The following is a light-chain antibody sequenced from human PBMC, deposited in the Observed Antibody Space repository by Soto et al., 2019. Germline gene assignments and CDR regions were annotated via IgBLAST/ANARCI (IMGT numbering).Light chain of an antibody. CDR3: QQYGSSPTT. Sequence: ENVLTQSPGTLCWAAGERRSRSCTASQSVGSIYLAWYQQKPGQAPRLLIYGTSKRARGVPDRFSGSGSGADFALTISRLEPEDFAVYYCQQYGSSPTTFGQGTRLEIK. CDR1: QSVGSIY. J-gene: IGKJ5*01. CDR2: GTS. V-gene: IGKV3-20*01.